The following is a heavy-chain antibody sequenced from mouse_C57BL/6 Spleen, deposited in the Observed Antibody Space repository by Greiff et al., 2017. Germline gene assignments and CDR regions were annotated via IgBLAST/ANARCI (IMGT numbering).Heavy chain of an antibody. Sequence: EVKLVESEGGLVQPGSSMKLSCTASGFTFSDYYMAWVRQVPEKGLEWVANINYDGSSTYYLDSLKSRFIISRDNAKNILYLQMSSLKSEDTATYYCARDSDGYWYFDVWGTGTTVTVSS. V-gene: IGHV5-16*01. J-gene: IGHJ1*03. CDR1: GFTFSDYY. CDR3: ARDSDGYWYFDV. CDR2: INYDGSST.